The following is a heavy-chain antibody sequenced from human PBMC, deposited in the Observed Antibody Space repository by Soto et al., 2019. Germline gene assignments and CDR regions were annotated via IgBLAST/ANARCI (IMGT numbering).Heavy chain of an antibody. CDR1: GFTFSSYA. CDR2: ISGYSGST. CDR3: AREDYYDGSGYYSY. D-gene: IGHD3-22*01. V-gene: IGHV3-23*01. J-gene: IGHJ4*02. Sequence: GGSLRLSCAASGFTFSSYAMSWVRQAPGKGLEWVSAISGYSGSTYYADSVKGRFTISRDNAKNSLYLQMNSLRAEDTAVYYCAREDYYDGSGYYSYWGQGTLVTVSS.